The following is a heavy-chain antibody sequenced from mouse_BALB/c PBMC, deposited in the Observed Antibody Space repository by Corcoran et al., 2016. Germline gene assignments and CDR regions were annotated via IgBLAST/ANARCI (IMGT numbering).Heavy chain of an antibody. D-gene: IGHD2-4*01. CDR1: GFNIKDTY. CDR2: IDPANGNT. V-gene: IGHV14-3*02. J-gene: IGHJ3*01. CDR3: AIYYDYDTWFAY. Sequence: EVQLQQSGAELVKPGASVKLSCTASGFNIKDTYMHWVKQRPEQGLEWIGRIDPANGNTKYDPKFQGKATITADTSSNTAYLQLSSLTSEDTAVYYCAIYYDYDTWFAYWGQGTLVTVSA.